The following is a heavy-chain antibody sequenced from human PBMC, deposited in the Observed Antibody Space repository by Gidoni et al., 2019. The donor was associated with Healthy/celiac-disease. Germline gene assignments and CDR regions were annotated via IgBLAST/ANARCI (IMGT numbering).Heavy chain of an antibody. V-gene: IGHV3-33*01. CDR1: GFTFSSGG. J-gene: IGHJ5*02. D-gene: IGHD4-17*01. CDR2: IWYDGSNK. CDR3: ARDKLAFGDYVRWFDP. Sequence: QVQLVESGGGVVQPGRSLRLSCAASGFTFSSGGMHWVRQAPGKGLEWVAVIWYDGSNKYYADSVKGRFTISRDNSKNTLYLQMNSLRAEDTAVYYCARDKLAFGDYVRWFDPWGQGTLVTVSS.